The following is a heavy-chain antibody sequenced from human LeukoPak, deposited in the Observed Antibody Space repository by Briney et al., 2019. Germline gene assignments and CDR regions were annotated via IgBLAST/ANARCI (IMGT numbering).Heavy chain of an antibody. D-gene: IGHD3-9*01. CDR1: GFTFSSYW. V-gene: IGHV3-7*01. CDR3: ARDLKTGYYPYYYYYMDV. CDR2: LKQDGSEK. Sequence: GGSLRLSCAASGFTFSSYWMSWVRQAPGKGLEWVANLKQDGSEKYYVDSVKGRFTISRDNAKNSLYLQMNSLRAEDTAVYYCARDLKTGYYPYYYYYMDVWGKGTTVTISS. J-gene: IGHJ6*03.